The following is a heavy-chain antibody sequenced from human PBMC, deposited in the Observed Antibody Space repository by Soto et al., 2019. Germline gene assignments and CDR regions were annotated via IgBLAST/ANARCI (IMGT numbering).Heavy chain of an antibody. CDR2: IYYSGST. D-gene: IGHD3-10*01. V-gene: IGHV4-31*03. Sequence: QVQLQESGPGLVKPSQTLSLTCTVSGGSISSGGYYWSWIRQHPGKGLEWIGYIYYSGSTYYNPSLKSRVTISVDTSKNQFSLKLSSVTAADTAVYYCARGVTMVRGVIHTPYFDYWGQGPLVTVSS. CDR1: GGSISSGGYY. J-gene: IGHJ4*02. CDR3: ARGVTMVRGVIHTPYFDY.